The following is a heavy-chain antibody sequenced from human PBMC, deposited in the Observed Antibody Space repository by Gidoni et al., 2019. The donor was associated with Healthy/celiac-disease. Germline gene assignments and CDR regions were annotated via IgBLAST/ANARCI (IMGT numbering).Heavy chain of an antibody. CDR3: ARAYCGGDCYRANWFDP. Sequence: QVQLQESGPGLVKPSETLSLTCTVSGGPISSYYWSWIRQPPGKGLDWIGYIYYSGSTNYNPSLKSRVTISVDTSKNQFSLKLSSVTAADTAVYYCARAYCGGDCYRANWFDPWGQGTLVTVSS. V-gene: IGHV4-59*01. CDR1: GGPISSYY. J-gene: IGHJ5*02. D-gene: IGHD2-21*01. CDR2: IYYSGST.